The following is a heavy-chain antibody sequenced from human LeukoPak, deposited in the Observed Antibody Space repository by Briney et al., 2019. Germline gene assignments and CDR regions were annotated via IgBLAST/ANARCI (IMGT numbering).Heavy chain of an antibody. CDR2: INPDESEK. J-gene: IGHJ4*02. CDR3: VRDLHYSRLDY. Sequence: GGSLRLSCAPSGFTFSRHGMHWVRQAPGKGLEWVASINPDESEKYSAGSMKGRFTISRDNAKNSLFLQMENLRVEDTAFYYCVRDLHYSRLDYWGQGMLVAVSS. V-gene: IGHV3-7*01. CDR1: GFTFSRHG. D-gene: IGHD4-11*01.